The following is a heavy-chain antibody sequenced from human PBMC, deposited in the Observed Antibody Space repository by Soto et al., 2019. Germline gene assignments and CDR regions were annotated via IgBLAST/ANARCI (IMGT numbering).Heavy chain of an antibody. CDR1: GGSISGSLYY. J-gene: IGHJ5*02. Sequence: SETLSLTCTVSGGSISGSLYYWGWIRQPPGKGLEGIGSIFYGRSTYYNPSLKSRVTISVDTSKNQFSLKLSSVTAADTAVYYCARLGGYSGYDPFDPWGQGTLVTVSS. CDR3: ARLGGYSGYDPFDP. D-gene: IGHD5-12*01. CDR2: IFYGRST. V-gene: IGHV4-39*01.